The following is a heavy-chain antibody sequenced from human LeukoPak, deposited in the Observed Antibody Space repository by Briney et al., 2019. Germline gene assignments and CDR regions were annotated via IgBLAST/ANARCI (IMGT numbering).Heavy chain of an antibody. V-gene: IGHV4-30-2*01. Sequence: SETLSLTCAVSGASIASHSWWSWIRQPPGKGLEWIGYIYHSGSTYYNPSLKSRVTISVDRSKNQFSLKLSSVTAADTAVYYCATQVTPNPYFDYWGQGTLVTVSS. CDR3: ATQVTPNPYFDY. CDR2: IYHSGST. D-gene: IGHD2-21*02. CDR1: GASIASHSW. J-gene: IGHJ4*02.